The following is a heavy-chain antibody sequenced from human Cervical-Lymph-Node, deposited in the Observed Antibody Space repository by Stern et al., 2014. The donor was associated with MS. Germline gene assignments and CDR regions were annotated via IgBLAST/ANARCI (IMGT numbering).Heavy chain of an antibody. CDR3: ARDLVGSWFGDLLSPLDY. V-gene: IGHV7-4-1*02. D-gene: IGHD3-10*01. Sequence: QVQLVQSGSELKNPGSSVTVSCKASGYTFSVYAINWVRQAPGQGLEWMGWINTNTGYPTYAQGFTGRFVFSLNTSVSTAYLQINSLRADDTAVYYCARDLVGSWFGDLLSPLDYWGQGTQVTVSS. CDR2: INTNTGYP. J-gene: IGHJ4*02. CDR1: GYTFSVYA.